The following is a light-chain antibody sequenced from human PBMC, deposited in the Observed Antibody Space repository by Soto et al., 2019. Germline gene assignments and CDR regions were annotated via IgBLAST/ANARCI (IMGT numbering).Light chain of an antibody. CDR3: QQRANWPPLT. V-gene: IGKV3-11*01. CDR2: EAS. J-gene: IGKJ4*01. Sequence: EIVLTQSPATLSLSPGERATLSCRASQNIDKYLAWYQQKPGQPPRLLIFEASNRATGIPARFSGSGSGTDFTLTISSLEPEDFAVYYCQQRANWPPLTFGGGTKVEI. CDR1: QNIDKY.